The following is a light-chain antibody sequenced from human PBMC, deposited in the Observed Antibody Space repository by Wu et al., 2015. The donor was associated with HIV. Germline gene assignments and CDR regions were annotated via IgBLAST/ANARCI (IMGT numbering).Light chain of an antibody. Sequence: DILMTQSPSSLSASVGDKVTITCRSSQTINSQLNWYQQRPGKAPKLLLYVVSYLPTGVPSRFSGGGSGTDFSLTITGLQPEDSATYFCQQGYTKPWTFGQGTTLEIK. V-gene: IGKV1-39*01. J-gene: IGKJ1*01. CDR2: VVS. CDR3: QQGYTKPWT. CDR1: QTINSQ.